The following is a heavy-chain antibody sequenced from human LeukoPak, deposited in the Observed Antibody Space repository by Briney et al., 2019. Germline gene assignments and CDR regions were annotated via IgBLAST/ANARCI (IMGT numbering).Heavy chain of an antibody. CDR2: INWNGGSV. Sequence: SGGSLRLSCAASGFSFKDYAMHWVRHAPGKGLEWVSGINWNGGSVGYADSVKGRFTISRDNAKNSLYLQMNSLTTEDMALYYCAKGGSYYYYYMDVWGKGTTVTVSS. CDR1: GFSFKDYA. J-gene: IGHJ6*03. D-gene: IGHD3-16*01. V-gene: IGHV3-9*03. CDR3: AKGGSYYYYYMDV.